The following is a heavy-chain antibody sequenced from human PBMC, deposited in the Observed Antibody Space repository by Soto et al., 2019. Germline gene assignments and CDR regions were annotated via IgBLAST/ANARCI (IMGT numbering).Heavy chain of an antibody. CDR1: GLTFTNYW. V-gene: IGHV3-74*01. Sequence: EVQLVESGGGLVQPGGSLRLSCAASGLTFTNYWMHWVHQAPGKGLVWVSRINSDESTTNYADSVKGRFTISRDNAKNTLYLQMNSLRAEDTAVYYCALSHTVTTDYWGQGTLVTVSS. CDR3: ALSHTVTTDY. CDR2: INSDESTT. D-gene: IGHD4-17*01. J-gene: IGHJ4*02.